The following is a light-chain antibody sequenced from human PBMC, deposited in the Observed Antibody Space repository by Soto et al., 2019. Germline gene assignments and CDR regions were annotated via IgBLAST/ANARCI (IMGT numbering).Light chain of an antibody. CDR2: GAS. J-gene: IGKJ2*01. V-gene: IGKV3-15*01. Sequence: EIVMTQSPPTLSVSPGEGATLSCRASQSLSSNLAWYQQKPDQSPRLLIYGASTRASGIPARFSGSGSGTEFTLTISSLESEDFAVYYCQQYNYWPLYTFGQGTKLEIK. CDR1: QSLSSN. CDR3: QQYNYWPLYT.